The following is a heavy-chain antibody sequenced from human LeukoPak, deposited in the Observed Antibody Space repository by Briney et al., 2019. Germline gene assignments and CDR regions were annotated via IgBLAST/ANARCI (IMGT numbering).Heavy chain of an antibody. CDR3: ARFQGGNNRCYFDI. CDR2: IYPGDFDT. Sequence: GESLKISCKGSGYSFTSYWIGWVRQMPGKGLEWMGIIYPGDFDTRYGPSFQGQVTISADKSISTAYMQWISLEASDTAMYYCARFQGGNNRCYFDIWGQGTLVIVSS. V-gene: IGHV5-51*01. CDR1: GYSFTSYW. J-gene: IGHJ3*02. D-gene: IGHD6-25*01.